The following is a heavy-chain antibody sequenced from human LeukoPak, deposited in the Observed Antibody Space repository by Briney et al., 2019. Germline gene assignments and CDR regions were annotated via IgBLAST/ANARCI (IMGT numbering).Heavy chain of an antibody. D-gene: IGHD3-22*01. V-gene: IGHV4-4*07. J-gene: IGHJ4*02. Sequence: SETLSLTCTVSGGSISSYYWSWIRQPAGKGLEWIGRIYTSGSTNYNPSLKSRVTMSVDTSKNQISLKLSSVTAADTAVYYCARMYYYDSSGYQYYFDYRGQGTLVTVSS. CDR3: ARMYYYDSSGYQYYFDY. CDR1: GGSISSYY. CDR2: IYTSGST.